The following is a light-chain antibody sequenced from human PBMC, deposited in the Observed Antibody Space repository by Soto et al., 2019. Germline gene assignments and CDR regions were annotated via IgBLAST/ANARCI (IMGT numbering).Light chain of an antibody. CDR1: QGISNY. J-gene: IGKJ1*01. CDR3: QKYNSGTWT. Sequence: DIQMTQSPSSLSASVGDRVTITCRASQGISNYLAWYQQKSGEVPKLLIYAASTVQSGVPSRFRGSGSGTDFTLTISSLQPEDVATYYCQKYNSGTWTFGQGTKVDLK. CDR2: AAS. V-gene: IGKV1-27*01.